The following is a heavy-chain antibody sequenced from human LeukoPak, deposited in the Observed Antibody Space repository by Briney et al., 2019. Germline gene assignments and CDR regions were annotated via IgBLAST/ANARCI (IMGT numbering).Heavy chain of an antibody. J-gene: IGHJ4*02. CDR1: GLTFSSYW. V-gene: IGHV3-7*01. CDR2: IKQDGSEK. Sequence: GGPLTLSCAASGLTFSSYWMTWVRQAPGKGLEWVANIKQDGSEKYYVDSVKGRFTISRDNAKNSLYLQMNSLRAEDTAVYYCAREYNGWAFDYWGQGTLVTVSS. CDR3: AREYNGWAFDY. D-gene: IGHD1-1*01.